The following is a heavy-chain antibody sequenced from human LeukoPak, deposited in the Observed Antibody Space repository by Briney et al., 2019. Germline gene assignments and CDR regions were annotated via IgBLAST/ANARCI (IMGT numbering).Heavy chain of an antibody. D-gene: IGHD6-13*01. CDR1: GGSISSYY. CDR2: IYYSGTT. Sequence: SSETLSLTCTVSGGSISSYYWSWIRQPPGKGLEWIGYIYYSGTTNYNPSLKSRVTILVDTSKNQFSLNLSSVTAADTAVYYCARRGIAAAGYDYWGQGTLVTASS. V-gene: IGHV4-59*08. CDR3: ARRGIAAAGYDY. J-gene: IGHJ4*02.